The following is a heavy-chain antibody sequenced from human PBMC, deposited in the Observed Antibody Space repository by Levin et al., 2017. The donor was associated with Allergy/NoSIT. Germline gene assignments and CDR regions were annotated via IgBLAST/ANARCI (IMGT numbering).Heavy chain of an antibody. D-gene: IGHD7-27*01. Sequence: GGSLRLSCAASGFILRTSDMNWVRQAPGKGLEWISFITKPSRTISYADSVKGRFTVSRDNAKNLLYLDMNSLRAEATAVYYCVTDESGDEDFDYWGQGTLVTVSS. V-gene: IGHV3-48*01. CDR3: VTDESGDEDFDY. J-gene: IGHJ4*02. CDR1: GFILRTSD. CDR2: ITKPSRTI.